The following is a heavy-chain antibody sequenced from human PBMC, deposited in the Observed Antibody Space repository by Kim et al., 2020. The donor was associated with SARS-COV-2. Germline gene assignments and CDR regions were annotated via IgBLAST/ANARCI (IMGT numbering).Heavy chain of an antibody. Sequence: GGSLRLSCAASGFTFSSYAMSWVRQAPGKGLEWVSVIYSGGSSTYYADSVKGRFTISRDNSKNTLYLQMNSLRAEDTAVYYCTMVRGRNWFDPWGQGTLV. CDR3: TMVRGRNWFDP. D-gene: IGHD3-10*01. CDR1: GFTFSSYA. V-gene: IGHV3-23*03. CDR2: IYSGGSST. J-gene: IGHJ5*02.